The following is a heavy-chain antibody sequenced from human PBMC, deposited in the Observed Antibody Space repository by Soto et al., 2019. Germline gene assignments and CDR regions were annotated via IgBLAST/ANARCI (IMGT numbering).Heavy chain of an antibody. Sequence: QVQLVESGGGVVQPGGSLRLSCAASGFIFSTYAIYWVRQTRGKGLGWVVVISYDGNSNFYTDSVKSRFTTSRDNSRNTLYLQMNNLRTEDTALYCCARDSVPLAGTSWAGTRLVPWGQGTLVTGSS. D-gene: IGHD6-13*01. V-gene: IGHV3-30-3*01. CDR2: ISYDGNSN. CDR1: GFIFSTYA. J-gene: IGHJ5*02. CDR3: ARDSVPLAGTSWAGTRLVP.